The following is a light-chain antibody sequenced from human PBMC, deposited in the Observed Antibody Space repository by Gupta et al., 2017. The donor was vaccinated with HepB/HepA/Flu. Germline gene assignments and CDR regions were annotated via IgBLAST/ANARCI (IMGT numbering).Light chain of an antibody. Sequence: DIQMTQSPSSLSASVGDRVVLTCRASQSIGSFLTWYQQKPGKAPKLLIYYATSPLQTGVPSRFSGSRSGTDFTLTITSLQPEDFGTYYCQQTYNTPPTCGPGTKVDLK. CDR3: QQTYNTPPT. V-gene: IGKV1-39*01. J-gene: IGKJ3*01. CDR2: ATS. CDR1: QSIGSF.